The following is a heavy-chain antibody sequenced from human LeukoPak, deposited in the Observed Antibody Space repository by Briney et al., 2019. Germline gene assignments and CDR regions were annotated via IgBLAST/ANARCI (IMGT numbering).Heavy chain of an antibody. CDR3: ARGLGYCSSTSCSYYYYYGMDV. CDR1: GGSFRGCN. Sequence: SDTLSHTCTVYGGSFRGCNWSCIRGPPRKGLNWIGEINHSGSTNYNPSLKSRVTISVDTSKNQFSLKLSSVTAADTAVYYCARGLGYCSSTSCSYYYYYGMDVWGQGTTVTASS. J-gene: IGHJ6*02. D-gene: IGHD2-2*01. CDR2: INHSGST. V-gene: IGHV4-34*01.